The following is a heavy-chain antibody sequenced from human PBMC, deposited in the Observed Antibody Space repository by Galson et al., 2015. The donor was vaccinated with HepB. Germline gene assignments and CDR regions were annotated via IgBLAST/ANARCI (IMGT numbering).Heavy chain of an antibody. Sequence: SVRVSCEASGFTFSSYSMHWVRQAPGQGLEWMGWINRNSGNTNYAQKFQGWITMTSDTSMNTAYMEMSRLRSDDTAVYYCARAVGSGWLREAFDIWGQGTLVTVSS. CDR3: ARAVGSGWLREAFDI. CDR2: INRNSGNT. J-gene: IGHJ3*02. V-gene: IGHV1-2*04. CDR1: GFTFSSYS. D-gene: IGHD6-19*01.